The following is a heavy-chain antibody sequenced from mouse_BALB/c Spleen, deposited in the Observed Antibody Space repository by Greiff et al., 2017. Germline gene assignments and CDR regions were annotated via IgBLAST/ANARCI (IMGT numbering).Heavy chain of an antibody. D-gene: IGHD2-4*01. CDR3: TRGGSMISYAMDY. J-gene: IGHJ4*01. CDR1: GYTFTSYW. V-gene: IGHV1-69*02. CDR2: IYPSDSYT. Sequence: VQLQQPGAELVRPGASVKLSCKASGYTFTSYWINWVKQRPGQGLEWIGNIYPSDSYTNYNQKFKDKATLTVDKSSSTAYMQLSSPTSEDSAVYYCTRGGSMISYAMDYWGRGTSVTVSS.